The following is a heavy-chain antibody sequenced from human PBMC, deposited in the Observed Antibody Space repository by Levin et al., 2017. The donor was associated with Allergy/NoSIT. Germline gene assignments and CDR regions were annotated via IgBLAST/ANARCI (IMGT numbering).Heavy chain of an antibody. Sequence: PGGSLRLSCAGSRFTFSNYALSWVRQSPGKGLEWVSLISGSGDTTLYTDSVRGRFTISRDNSRNTLYLQMNRLRDEDAAMYYCAKGVADYNTGWYYLDRWGQGTLVTVSS. J-gene: IGHJ5*02. CDR3: AKGVADYNTGWYYLDR. D-gene: IGHD3-10*01. CDR1: RFTFSNYA. CDR2: ISGSGDTT. V-gene: IGHV3-23*01.